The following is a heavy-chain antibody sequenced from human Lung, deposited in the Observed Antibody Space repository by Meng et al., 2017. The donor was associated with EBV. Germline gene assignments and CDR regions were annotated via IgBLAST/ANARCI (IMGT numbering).Heavy chain of an antibody. CDR3: ARLYCSGGSCYTIDY. D-gene: IGHD2-15*01. CDR1: GYTFTSYA. V-gene: IGHV7-4-1*02. J-gene: IGHJ4*02. CDR2: INTNTGNP. Sequence: QWKLVQLVSELKKPGASVKFSCMVAGYTFTSYAMNWVRQAPGQGLEWMGWINTNTGNPTYAQGFTGRFVFSLDTSVSTAYLQISSLKAADTAVYYCARLYCSGGSCYTIDYWGQGTLVTVSS.